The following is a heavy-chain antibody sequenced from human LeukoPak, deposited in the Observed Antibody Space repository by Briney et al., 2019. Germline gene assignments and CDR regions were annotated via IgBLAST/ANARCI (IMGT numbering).Heavy chain of an antibody. J-gene: IGHJ4*02. CDR3: ARDQYDTWSRRGNFDS. V-gene: IGHV3-7*03. CDR1: GFIFGKYW. Sequence: GGSLRLSCAASGFIFGKYWMSWVRQAPGKGLEWVANIKLDGSEKNYVDSVKGRFTISRDNTKDSLYLQMNSLRAEDTAVFYCARDQYDTWSRRGNFDSWGQGTLVIVSS. CDR2: IKLDGSEK. D-gene: IGHD3-3*01.